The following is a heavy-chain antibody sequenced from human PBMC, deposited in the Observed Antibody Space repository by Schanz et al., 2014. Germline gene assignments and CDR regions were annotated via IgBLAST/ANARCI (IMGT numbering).Heavy chain of an antibody. J-gene: IGHJ5*01. Sequence: EVQLVESGGGLVKPGGSLRLSCSASGFTFSTYAMSWARQTPGKGLEWVSSITTGGNTYYRDSVKGRFIVSRDNSKNTLYLEMNRLRVDDTAVYYCSKDKQGSRSDDSWGQGTLVTASS. CDR2: ITTGGNT. CDR1: GFTFSTYA. V-gene: IGHV3-23*04. CDR3: SKDKQGSRSDDS. D-gene: IGHD2-15*01.